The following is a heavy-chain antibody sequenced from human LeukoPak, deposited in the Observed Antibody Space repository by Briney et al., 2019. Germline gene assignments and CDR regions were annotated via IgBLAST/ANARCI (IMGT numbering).Heavy chain of an antibody. V-gene: IGHV4-59*12. J-gene: IGHJ6*02. Sequence: PSETLSLTCTVSGGSISSYYWSWIRQPPGKGLEWIGYIYYSGSTNYNPSLKSRVTISVDTSKNQFSLKLSSVTAADTAVYYCARRSRASSSWYDHYYYGMDVWGQGTTVTVSS. CDR1: GGSISSYY. CDR3: ARRSRASSSWYDHYYYGMDV. D-gene: IGHD6-13*01. CDR2: IYYSGST.